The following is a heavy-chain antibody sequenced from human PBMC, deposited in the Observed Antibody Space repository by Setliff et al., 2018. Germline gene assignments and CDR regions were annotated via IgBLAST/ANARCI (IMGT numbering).Heavy chain of an antibody. Sequence: SETLSLTCTVSGGSISSDIWSWIRQPPGKGLEWIGQIHTGSTSYNPSLRSRVTISVDMSKNQFSLKLNSVTAADTAVYYCARGINTVSWTPKYWGQGTLVTVSS. CDR3: ARGINTVSWTPKY. V-gene: IGHV4-4*08. D-gene: IGHD2-2*02. CDR2: IHTGST. CDR1: GGSISSDI. J-gene: IGHJ4*02.